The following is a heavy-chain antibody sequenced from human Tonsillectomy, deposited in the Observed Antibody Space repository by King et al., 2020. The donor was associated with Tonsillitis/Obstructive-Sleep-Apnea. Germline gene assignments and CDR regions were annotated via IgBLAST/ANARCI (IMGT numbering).Heavy chain of an antibody. CDR2: IYSGGNI. CDR3: ARVLVNPGYFDY. Sequence: VQLVESGGGLVQPGGSLRLSCAASGFTVSSNHMSWVRQAPGKGLEWVSAIYSGGNIHYADSVKGRFTISRDNSKKTLYVQMNSLRAEDTAVYYCARVLVNPGYFDYWGQGTLVTVSS. V-gene: IGHV3-66*01. D-gene: IGHD3-16*02. J-gene: IGHJ4*02. CDR1: GFTVSSNH.